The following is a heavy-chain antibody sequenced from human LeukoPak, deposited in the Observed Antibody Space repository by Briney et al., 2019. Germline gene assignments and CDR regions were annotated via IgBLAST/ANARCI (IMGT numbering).Heavy chain of an antibody. J-gene: IGHJ4*02. CDR1: GGTFSSYA. Sequence: VASVKVSCKASGGTFSSYAISWVRQAPGQGLEWMGGIIPIFGTANYAQKFQGRVTITTDESTSTAYMELSSLRSEDTAVYYCARTLGWASSRYPFDGWGQGTLVTVSS. CDR3: ARTLGWASSRYPFDG. V-gene: IGHV1-69*05. D-gene: IGHD3-16*02. CDR2: IIPIFGTA.